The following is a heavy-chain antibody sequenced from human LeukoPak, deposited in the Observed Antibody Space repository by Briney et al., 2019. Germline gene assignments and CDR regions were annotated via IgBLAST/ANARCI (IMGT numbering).Heavy chain of an antibody. D-gene: IGHD3-10*01. V-gene: IGHV1-18*01. CDR3: ARVGQTDAFDI. CDR1: GYTFTSYG. J-gene: IGHJ3*02. CDR2: ISSYNGNT. Sequence: GASVKVSCKASGYTFTSYGISWVRQAPGQGLEWMGWISSYNGNTNYAQKLQGRVTMTTDTSTSTAYMELGSLRSDDTALYHCARVGQTDAFDIWGQGTMVTVSS.